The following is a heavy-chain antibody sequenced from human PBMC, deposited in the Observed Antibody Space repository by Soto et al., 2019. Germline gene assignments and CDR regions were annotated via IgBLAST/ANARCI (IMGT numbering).Heavy chain of an antibody. D-gene: IGHD6-6*01. V-gene: IGHV3-21*01. CDR2: ISSSSSYI. CDR3: ARVGSSSSRCLDY. J-gene: IGHJ4*02. Sequence: EVQLVESGGGLVKPGGSLRLSCAASGFTFSSYSMNWVRQAPGKGLEWVSSISSSSSYIYYADSVKARFTISRDNAKNTLYLQMNSLRAEDTAVYYCARVGSSSSRCLDYWGQGTLVTVSS. CDR1: GFTFSSYS.